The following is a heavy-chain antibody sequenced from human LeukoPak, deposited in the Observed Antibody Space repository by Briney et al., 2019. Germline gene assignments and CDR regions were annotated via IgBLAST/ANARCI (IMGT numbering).Heavy chain of an antibody. CDR3: AKDDGLHNFDY. CDR1: GVAPSSNA. V-gene: IGHV3-23*01. CDR2: MGSNI. J-gene: IGHJ4*02. D-gene: IGHD4-11*01. Sequence: GGSLSLSCAASGVAPSSNAMSWVRQAPGKGLEWVSAMGSNIYYADSVKGRFTISRDDSKNTLYLQMNSLRLEDTAVYYCAKDDGLHNFDYWGQGTRVSVSS.